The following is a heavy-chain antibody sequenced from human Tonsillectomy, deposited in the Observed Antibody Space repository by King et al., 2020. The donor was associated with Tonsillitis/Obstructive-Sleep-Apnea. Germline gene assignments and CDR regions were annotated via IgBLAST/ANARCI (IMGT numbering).Heavy chain of an antibody. D-gene: IGHD3-16*02. CDR2: IYHSGST. CDR3: ARGAYDYIWGSYRLHAFDI. Sequence: QLQESGPGLVKPSGTLSLTCAVSGGSISSSNWWSCVRQPPGKGLEWIGEIYHSGSTNYNPSLKSRVTISVDKSKNQFSLKLSSVTAADTAVYYCARGAYDYIWGSYRLHAFDIWGQGTMVTVSS. J-gene: IGHJ3*02. CDR1: GGSISSSNW. V-gene: IGHV4-4*02.